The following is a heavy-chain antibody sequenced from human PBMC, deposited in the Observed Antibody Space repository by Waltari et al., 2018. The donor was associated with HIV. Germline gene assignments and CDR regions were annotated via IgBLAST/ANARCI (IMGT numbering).Heavy chain of an antibody. CDR3: ARVQDYGDAGGAFDI. Sequence: QVQLVQSGAEVKKPGASVKVSCKASGYTFTGYYMHWVRQAPGQGLEWMGRINPNSGGTNYEQKFQGRVTMTRETSISTAYMELSRLRSDDTAVYYCARVQDYGDAGGAFDIWGQGTMVTVSS. D-gene: IGHD4-17*01. V-gene: IGHV1-2*06. CDR2: INPNSGGT. J-gene: IGHJ3*02. CDR1: GYTFTGYY.